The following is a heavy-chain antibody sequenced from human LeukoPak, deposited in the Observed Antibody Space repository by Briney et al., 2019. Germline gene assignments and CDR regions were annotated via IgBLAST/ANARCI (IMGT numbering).Heavy chain of an antibody. D-gene: IGHD3-10*01. CDR3: AREELGIVEV. J-gene: IGHJ4*02. CDR1: GGSISSYY. Sequence: PSETLSLTCTVSGGSISSYYWSWIRQPPGKGLEWIGYIYYSGSTNYNPSLKSRVTISVDTSKNQFSLKLSSVTAADTAVYYCAREELGIVEVWGQGTLVTVSS. CDR2: IYYSGST. V-gene: IGHV4-59*01.